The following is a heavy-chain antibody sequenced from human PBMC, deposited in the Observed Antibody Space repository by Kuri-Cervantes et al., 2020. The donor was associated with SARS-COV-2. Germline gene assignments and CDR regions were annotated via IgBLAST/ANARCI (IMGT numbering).Heavy chain of an antibody. J-gene: IGHJ4*02. CDR1: GYTFTSYD. Sequence: ASVKVSCKASGYTFTSYDISWVRQATGQGLEWMGWMNPNSGNTGYAQKFQGRVTITRNTSINTAYMELSSLRSEDTAVYYCARVPRSSSQTYWGQGTLVTVSS. D-gene: IGHD6-6*01. CDR3: ARVPRSSSQTY. V-gene: IGHV1-8*03. CDR2: MNPNSGNT.